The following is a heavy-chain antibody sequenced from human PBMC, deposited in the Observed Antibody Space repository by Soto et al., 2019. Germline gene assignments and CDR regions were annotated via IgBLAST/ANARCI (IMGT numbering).Heavy chain of an antibody. V-gene: IGHV4-59*01. CDR3: ARAPGYCTNGVCFTEVYYYGMDV. CDR1: GGSISSYY. CDR2: IYYSGST. D-gene: IGHD2-8*01. J-gene: IGHJ6*02. Sequence: QVQLQESGPGLVKPSETLSLTCTVSGGSISSYYWSWIRQPPGKGLEWIGYIYYSGSTNYNPSLKSRVTISVDTSKNQFSLKLSSVTAADTAVYYCARAPGYCTNGVCFTEVYYYGMDVWGQGTTVTVSS.